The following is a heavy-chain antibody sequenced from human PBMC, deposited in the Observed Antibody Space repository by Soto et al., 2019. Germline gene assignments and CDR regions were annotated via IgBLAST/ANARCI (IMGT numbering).Heavy chain of an antibody. J-gene: IGHJ4*02. CDR3: ARDTHFTMIADFDY. Sequence: GGSLRLSCAASGFTFSSYWMSWVRQAPGKGLEWVANIKQDGSEKYYVDSVKGRFTISRDNAKNSLYLQMNSLRAEDTAVYYCARDTHFTMIADFDYWGQGTLVTVSS. D-gene: IGHD3-22*01. V-gene: IGHV3-7*05. CDR1: GFTFSSYW. CDR2: IKQDGSEK.